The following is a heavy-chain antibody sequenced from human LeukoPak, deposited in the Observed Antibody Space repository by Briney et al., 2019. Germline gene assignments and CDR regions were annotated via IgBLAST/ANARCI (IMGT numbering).Heavy chain of an antibody. Sequence: GGSLRLSCAASGFTFSRYWMHWVRQAPGKGLVWVSCISSDGRSTYYADSVQGRFTISRDNAKNTMYLQMNSLRVEDTAMYHCVKDGGGSYSTTYDYWGHGNLATVSS. V-gene: IGHV3-74*01. D-gene: IGHD3-10*01. CDR2: ISSDGRST. CDR1: GFTFSRYW. CDR3: VKDGGGSYSTTYDY. J-gene: IGHJ4*01.